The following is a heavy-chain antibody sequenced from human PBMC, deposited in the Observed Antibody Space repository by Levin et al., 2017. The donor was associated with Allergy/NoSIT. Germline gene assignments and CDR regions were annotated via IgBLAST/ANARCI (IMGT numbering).Heavy chain of an antibody. V-gene: IGHV3-23*01. CDR1: GFSFSSYA. J-gene: IGHJ4*02. CDR3: AKDREMTHVFGERASFDY. CDR2: TTYSGGST. Sequence: GESLKISCAASGFSFSSYAMNWVRQAPGKGLEWVSGTTYSGGSTYYADSVKGRFTISRDNSRNTLYLQMNDLRAEDTAVYYCAKDREMTHVFGERASFDYWGQGTLVTVSS. D-gene: IGHD3-10*01.